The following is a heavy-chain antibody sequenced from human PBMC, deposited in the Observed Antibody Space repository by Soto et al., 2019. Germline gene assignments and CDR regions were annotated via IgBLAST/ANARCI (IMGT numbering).Heavy chain of an antibody. V-gene: IGHV1-46*03. CDR1: GYTFASYY. D-gene: IGHD3-3*01. CDR2: INPSGGST. Sequence: ASVKVSCKASGYTFASYYMHWVRQAPGQGLEWMGIINPSGGSTSYAQKFQGRVTMTRDTSTSTVYMELSSLRSEDTAVYYCARVSTIFGEWDYWGQGTLVTVSS. J-gene: IGHJ4*02. CDR3: ARVSTIFGEWDY.